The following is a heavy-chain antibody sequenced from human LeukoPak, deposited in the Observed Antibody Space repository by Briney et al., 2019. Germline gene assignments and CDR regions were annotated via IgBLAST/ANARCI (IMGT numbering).Heavy chain of an antibody. D-gene: IGHD6-19*01. CDR2: IYYSGST. V-gene: IGHV4-39*07. J-gene: IGHJ4*02. Sequence: SETLSLTCTVSGGSISSSSYYWGWIRQPPGKGLEWIGSIYYSGSTYYNPSLKSRVTISVDTSKNQFSLKLSSVTAADTAVHYCARDPAGSGWKKYTAPDYWGQGTLVTVSS. CDR1: GGSISSSSYY. CDR3: ARDPAGSGWKKYTAPDY.